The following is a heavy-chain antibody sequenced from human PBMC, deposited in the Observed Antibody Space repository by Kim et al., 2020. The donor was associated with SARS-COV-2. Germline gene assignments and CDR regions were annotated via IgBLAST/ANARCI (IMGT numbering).Heavy chain of an antibody. CDR2: ISWNSGTK. CDR1: GFNFGDYA. D-gene: IGHD3-10*01. CDR3: AKASGDWYFDL. V-gene: IGHV3-9*01. J-gene: IGHJ2*01. Sequence: GGSLRLSCAASGFNFGDYAMHWVRQAPGKGLEWVSGISWNSGTKNYVDSVKGRFTISRDNVKKYLYLQMVSLRLEDTAFYYCAKASGDWYFDLWGRATLV.